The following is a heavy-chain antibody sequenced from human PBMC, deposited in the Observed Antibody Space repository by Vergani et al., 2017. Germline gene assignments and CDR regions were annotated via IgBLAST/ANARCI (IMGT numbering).Heavy chain of an antibody. D-gene: IGHD2-15*01. J-gene: IGHJ4*02. CDR2: IYHSGST. V-gene: IGHV4-30-2*01. Sequence: QLQLQESGPGLVKPSETLSLTCTVSGGSISSSSYSWSWIRQPPGKGLEWIGYIYHSGSTYYNPSLKSRVTISVDRSKNQFSLKLSSVTAADTAVYYCASQAPLGYCSGGSCYYFDYWGQGTLVTVSS. CDR1: GGSISSSSYS. CDR3: ASQAPLGYCSGGSCYYFDY.